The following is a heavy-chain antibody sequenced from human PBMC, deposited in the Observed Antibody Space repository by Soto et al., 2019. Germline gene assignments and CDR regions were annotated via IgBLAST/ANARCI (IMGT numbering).Heavy chain of an antibody. CDR2: IYYSGST. Sequence: QVQQQESGPGLVKPSQTLSLTCTVSGGSISSGGYYWSWIRQHPGKGLEWIGYIYYSGSTYYNPSFKSRVTISVDTSKNQFSLKLSSVTAADTAVYYCAREASLYYYYYMDVWGKGTTVTVSS. CDR1: GGSISSGGYY. D-gene: IGHD6-6*01. J-gene: IGHJ6*03. V-gene: IGHV4-31*03. CDR3: AREASLYYYYYMDV.